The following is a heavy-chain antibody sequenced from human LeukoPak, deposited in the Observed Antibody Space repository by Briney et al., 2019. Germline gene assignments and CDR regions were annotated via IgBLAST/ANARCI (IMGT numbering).Heavy chain of an antibody. D-gene: IGHD3-22*01. CDR1: GFTFSSYS. Sequence: GGSLRLACAASGFTFSSYSMNWVRQAPGKGLEWVSAISGSGSYISYADSMKGRFTISRDSAKNSVYLQMNSLRSEDTAVYYCARGKFDSSGYYIDYWGQGTLVTVSS. CDR3: ARGKFDSSGYYIDY. J-gene: IGHJ4*02. V-gene: IGHV3-21*06. CDR2: ISGSGSYI.